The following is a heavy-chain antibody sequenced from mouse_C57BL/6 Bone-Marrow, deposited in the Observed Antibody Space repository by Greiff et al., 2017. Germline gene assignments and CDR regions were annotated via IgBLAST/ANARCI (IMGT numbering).Heavy chain of an antibody. V-gene: IGHV1-5*01. J-gene: IGHJ2*01. Sequence: EVQLQQSGTVLARPGASVKMSCKTSGYTFTSYWMHWVKQRPGQGLEWIGAIYPGNSDTSYNQKFKGKAKLTADTSASTAYMELSSLTNEDSAVYYCTRCLYGRSEGYWGQGTTLTVSS. CDR3: TRCLYGRSEGY. D-gene: IGHD1-1*01. CDR2: IYPGNSDT. CDR1: GYTFTSYW.